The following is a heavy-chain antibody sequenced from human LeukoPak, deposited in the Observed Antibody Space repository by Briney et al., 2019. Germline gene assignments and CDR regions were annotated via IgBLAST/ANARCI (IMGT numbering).Heavy chain of an antibody. CDR1: GGSISSYY. Sequence: PSETLSLTCTVSGGSISSYYWSWIRQPPGKGLEWIGYIYYSGSTNYNPSLKSRVTISVDTSKNQFSLKLSSVTAADTAVYYCARLYTNPSYFYYMDVWGKGTTVTVSS. V-gene: IGHV4-59*01. CDR2: IYYSGST. J-gene: IGHJ6*03. D-gene: IGHD3-16*01. CDR3: ARLYTNPSYFYYMDV.